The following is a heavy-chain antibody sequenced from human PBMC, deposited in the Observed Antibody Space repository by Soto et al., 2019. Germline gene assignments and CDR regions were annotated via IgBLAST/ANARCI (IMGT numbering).Heavy chain of an antibody. CDR3: ASNAWNFVTPRDY. D-gene: IGHD1-7*01. J-gene: IGHJ4*02. V-gene: IGHV4-34*01. Sequence: ETLSLTCAVYGGSFSGYYWSWIRQPPGKGLEWIGEINHSGSTNYNPSLKSRVTISVDTSKNQFSLKLSSVTPEDTAVYYCASNAWNFVTPRDYWGQGILVTVSS. CDR2: INHSGST. CDR1: GGSFSGYY.